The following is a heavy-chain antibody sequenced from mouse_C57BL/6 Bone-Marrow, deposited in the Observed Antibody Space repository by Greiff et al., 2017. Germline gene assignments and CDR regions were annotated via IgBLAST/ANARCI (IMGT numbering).Heavy chain of an antibody. J-gene: IGHJ2*01. V-gene: IGHV1-36*01. CDR2: VYPYNGGT. CDR3: AREEVYGIRMGYYCDY. Sequence: VQLQQSGPVLVKPGPSVKISCKASGFTFTDYYMHWVKQSHGKSLEWIGLVYPYNGGTSYNQKFKGKATLTVDTSSSTAYMELNSLTSEDSAVYYWAREEVYGIRMGYYCDYWGQGTTLTDSS. D-gene: IGHD1-1*01. CDR1: GFTFTDYY.